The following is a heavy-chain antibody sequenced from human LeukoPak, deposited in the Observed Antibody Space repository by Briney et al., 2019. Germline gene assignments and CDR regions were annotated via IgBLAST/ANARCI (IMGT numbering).Heavy chain of an antibody. Sequence: GGSLRLSCAASGFTVSSNYMSRVRQAPGKGLEWVSVIYSGGSTYYADSVKGRFTISRDNSKNTLYLQMNSLRAEDTAVYYCARGTKYYSYGMDVWGQGTTVTVSS. CDR1: GFTVSSNY. CDR2: IYSGGST. CDR3: ARGTKYYSYGMDV. J-gene: IGHJ6*02. V-gene: IGHV3-53*01.